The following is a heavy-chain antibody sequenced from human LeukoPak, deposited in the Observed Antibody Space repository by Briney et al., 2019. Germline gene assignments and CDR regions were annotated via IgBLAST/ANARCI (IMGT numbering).Heavy chain of an antibody. CDR3: ARGKKTRGCSSTSCYRPYYYYMDV. Sequence: ASVKVSCKASGYTFTSYDISWVRQATGQGLEWMGWMNPNSGNTGYAQKFQGRVTMTRNTSISTAYMELSSLRSEDTAVYYCARGKKTRGCSSTSCYRPYYYYMDVWGKGTTVTVSS. CDR2: MNPNSGNT. V-gene: IGHV1-8*01. D-gene: IGHD2-2*01. J-gene: IGHJ6*03. CDR1: GYTFTSYD.